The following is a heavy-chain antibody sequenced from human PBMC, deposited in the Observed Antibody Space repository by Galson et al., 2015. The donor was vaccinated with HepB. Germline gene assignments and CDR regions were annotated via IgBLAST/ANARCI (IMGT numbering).Heavy chain of an antibody. CDR3: ARVSYYGSGSIDAFDI. V-gene: IGHV3-21*01. J-gene: IGHJ3*02. D-gene: IGHD3-10*01. CDR2: ISSSSSYI. CDR1: GFTFSSYS. Sequence: SLRLSCAASGFTFSSYSMNWVRQAPGKGLEWVSSISSSSSYIYYADSVKGRFTISRDNAKNSLYLQMNSLRAEDTAVYYCARVSYYGSGSIDAFDIWGQGTMVTVSS.